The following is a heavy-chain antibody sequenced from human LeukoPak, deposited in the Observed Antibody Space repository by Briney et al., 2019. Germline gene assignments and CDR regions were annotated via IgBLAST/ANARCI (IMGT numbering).Heavy chain of an antibody. CDR1: GGSCSGYY. J-gene: IGHJ4*02. CDR3: ARGRNGVPAAMSQYYFDY. V-gene: IGHV4-34*01. D-gene: IGHD2-2*01. Sequence: SDTLSLTCAVYGGSCSGYYWSWIRQPPGKGLEWIGEINHSGSTNYNPSLKSRVTISVDTSKNQFSLKLSSVTAADTAVYYCARGRNGVPAAMSQYYFDYWGQGTLVTVSS. CDR2: INHSGST.